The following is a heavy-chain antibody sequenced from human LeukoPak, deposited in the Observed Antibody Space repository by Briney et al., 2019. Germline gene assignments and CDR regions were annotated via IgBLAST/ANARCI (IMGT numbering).Heavy chain of an antibody. CDR2: INEDGSTT. V-gene: IGHV3-7*04. CDR1: GFTFSGFW. J-gene: IGHJ4*02. D-gene: IGHD6-19*01. Sequence: GGSLRLSCAASGFTFSGFWMTWVRQAPGKGLEWVANINEDGSTTYYMDSVKGRFTISRDNAKNSLFLHMSSLRAEDTAVYFCARAGVVAGFDYWGQGTLVTVSS. CDR3: ARAGVVAGFDY.